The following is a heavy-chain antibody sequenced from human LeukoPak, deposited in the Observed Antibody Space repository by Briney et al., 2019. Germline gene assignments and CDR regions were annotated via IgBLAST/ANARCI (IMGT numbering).Heavy chain of an antibody. J-gene: IGHJ4*02. Sequence: PGGSLRLSCAASGFDFSDFYMHWVRQASGRGLEWVGLIRTKPNSYTTVYAASVKGRFTISRDDSKNTAYLQMNSLKAEDTAVYYCTRQHCRGGTCSYVDYWGQGTLVTVSS. CDR2: IRTKPNSYTT. CDR1: GFDFSDFY. V-gene: IGHV3-73*01. CDR3: TRQHCRGGTCSYVDY. D-gene: IGHD2-15*01.